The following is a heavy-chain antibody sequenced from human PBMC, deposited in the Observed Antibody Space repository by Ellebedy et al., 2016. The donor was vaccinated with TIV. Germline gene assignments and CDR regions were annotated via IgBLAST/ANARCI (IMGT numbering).Heavy chain of an antibody. D-gene: IGHD3-3*02. CDR2: FGGRSTTT. J-gene: IGHJ3*02. Sequence: GESLKISXEAPGFTFSSYAMSWLRQAPGKGLEWVSVFGGRSTTTYYADSVKGRFTISRDNSKNTLFLQMNSLRGDDTARYYCAKISPTHRGAFDIWGRGTMVTVSS. V-gene: IGHV3-23*01. CDR3: AKISPTHRGAFDI. CDR1: GFTFSSYA.